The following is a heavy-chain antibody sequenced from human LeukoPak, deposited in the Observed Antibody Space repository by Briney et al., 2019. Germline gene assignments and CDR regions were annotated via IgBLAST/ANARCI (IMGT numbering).Heavy chain of an antibody. CDR1: GYTFTNYH. CDR3: ARTTSFTASGYDY. V-gene: IGHV1-8*03. D-gene: IGHD6-25*01. CDR2: MNPNNGDS. J-gene: IGHJ4*02. Sequence: ASVKVSCKASGYTFTNYHINWVRQAPGQGLEWMGWMNPNNGDSGYAQKFQGGVTITRDTSISTSYMELRSLMSDDTAVYFCARTTSFTASGYDYWGQGTLVTVSS.